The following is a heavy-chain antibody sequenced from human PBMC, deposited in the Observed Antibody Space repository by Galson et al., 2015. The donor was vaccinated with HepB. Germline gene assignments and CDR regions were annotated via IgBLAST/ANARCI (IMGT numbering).Heavy chain of an antibody. J-gene: IGHJ3*01. D-gene: IGHD2-8*01. Sequence: SVKVSCKASGYTFTNYHIHWLRQAPGQGPEWMGCVNPKSGGTEFAQKFQGWVTMTRVTSITTAYMELSRLSSDDTAVYYCARGPYIVPLVYNIVHGAFDVWGQGTMVTVSS. V-gene: IGHV1-2*04. CDR3: ARGPYIVPLVYNIVHGAFDV. CDR1: GYTFTNYH. CDR2: VNPKSGGT.